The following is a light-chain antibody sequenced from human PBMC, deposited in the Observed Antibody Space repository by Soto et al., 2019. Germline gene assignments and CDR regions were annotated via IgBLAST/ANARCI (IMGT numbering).Light chain of an antibody. Sequence: EIVLTQSPGTLSLSPGNRATLSCRASQSVISTYLAWYQQKPGQAPRLLIYGASSRATGIPDRFSGSGSGTDFTLTVSRLEPEDFAVYYCQQYGSSPITFGQGTRLEIK. CDR2: GAS. CDR1: QSVISTY. CDR3: QQYGSSPIT. J-gene: IGKJ5*01. V-gene: IGKV3-20*01.